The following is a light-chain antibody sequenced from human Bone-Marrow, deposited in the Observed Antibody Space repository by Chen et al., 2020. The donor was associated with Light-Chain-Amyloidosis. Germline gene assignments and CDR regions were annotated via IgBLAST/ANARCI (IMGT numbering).Light chain of an antibody. CDR2: EDD. CDR1: SGSIATNY. Sequence: NFMLTQPHPVAESPGKTVIISCTRSSGSIATNYVQWYQQRPGSSPTTVIYEDDQRPSGVPDRFSGSIDRSSNAASLTISGLKTEDEADYYCQSYQGSSQGVFGGGTKLTVL. CDR3: QSYQGSSQGV. J-gene: IGLJ3*02. V-gene: IGLV6-57*01.